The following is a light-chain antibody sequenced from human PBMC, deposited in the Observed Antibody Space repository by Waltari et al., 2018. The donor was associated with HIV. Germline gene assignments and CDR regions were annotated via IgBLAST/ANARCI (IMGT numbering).Light chain of an antibody. Sequence: EIVLTQSPATLSLSPGERANLPCRASQSVRSDLAWYQQKPGQAPRLLIYDASNMATGIPPRFSGSGSGTDFTLTISSLEPEDFAIYYCQQRSNWPSTFGGGTKVEIK. CDR3: QQRSNWPST. CDR2: DAS. CDR1: QSVRSD. V-gene: IGKV3-11*01. J-gene: IGKJ4*01.